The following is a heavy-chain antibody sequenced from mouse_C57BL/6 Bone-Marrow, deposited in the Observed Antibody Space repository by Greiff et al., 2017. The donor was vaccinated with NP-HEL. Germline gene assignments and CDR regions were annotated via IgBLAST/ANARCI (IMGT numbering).Heavy chain of an antibody. CDR2: ISSGSSTI. CDR3: ARRYRGLYYYAMDY. V-gene: IGHV5-17*01. D-gene: IGHD2-12*01. CDR1: GFTFSDYG. Sequence: EVKLVESGGGLVKPGGSLKLCCAASGFTFSDYGMHWVRQAPEKGLEWVAYISSGSSTIYYADTVKGRFTISRDNAKNTLFLQMTSLRSEDTAMYYCARRYRGLYYYAMDYWGQGTSVTVSS. J-gene: IGHJ4*01.